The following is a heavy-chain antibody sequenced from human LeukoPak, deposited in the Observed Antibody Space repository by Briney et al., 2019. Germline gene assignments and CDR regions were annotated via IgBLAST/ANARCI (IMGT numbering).Heavy chain of an antibody. V-gene: IGHV3-9*01. CDR2: ISWNSGSI. CDR1: GFTFDDYA. D-gene: IGHD6-6*01. J-gene: IGHJ4*02. CDR3: AKDHSSNPYYFDY. Sequence: GGSLRLSCAASGFTFDDYAMHWVRQAPGKGLEWVSGISWNSGSIGYADSVKGRFTISRHNAKNSLYLQMNSLRAEDTALYYCAKDHSSNPYYFDYWGQGTLVTVSS.